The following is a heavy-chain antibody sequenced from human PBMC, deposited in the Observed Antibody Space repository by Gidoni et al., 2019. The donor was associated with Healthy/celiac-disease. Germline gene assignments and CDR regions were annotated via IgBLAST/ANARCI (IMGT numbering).Heavy chain of an antibody. CDR2: INPSGGST. CDR1: GYTFTSYY. CDR3: AREGVVVPAAIDRGHWFDP. V-gene: IGHV1-46*01. Sequence: QVQLVQSGAEMKKPGASVKVSCKASGYTFTSYYMHWVRQAPGQGLEWMGIINPSGGSTSYAQKFQGRVTMTRDTSTSTVYMELSSLRSEDTAVYYCAREGVVVPAAIDRGHWFDPWGQGTLVTVSS. J-gene: IGHJ5*02. D-gene: IGHD2-2*01.